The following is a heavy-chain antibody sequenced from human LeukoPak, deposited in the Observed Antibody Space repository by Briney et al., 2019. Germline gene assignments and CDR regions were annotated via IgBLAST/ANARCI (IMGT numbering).Heavy chain of an antibody. CDR2: TRNKANSYTT. J-gene: IGHJ3*02. CDR3: ASSVTPRDAFDI. D-gene: IGHD4-17*01. V-gene: IGHV3-72*01. CDR1: GFTFSDHY. Sequence: PGGSLRLSCAASGFTFSDHYMDWVRQAPGKGLEWVGRTRNKANSYTTEYAASVKGRFTISRDDSKNSLYLQMNSLKTEDTAVYYRASSVTPRDAFDIWGQGTMVTVSS.